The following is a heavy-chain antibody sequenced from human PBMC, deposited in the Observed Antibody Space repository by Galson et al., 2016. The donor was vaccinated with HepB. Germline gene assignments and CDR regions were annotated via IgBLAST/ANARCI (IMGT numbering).Heavy chain of an antibody. J-gene: IGHJ6*02. CDR2: ISGTGDET. D-gene: IGHD3-10*01. CDR1: GFTFRNYW. Sequence: SLRLSCAASGFTFRNYWMSWVRQAPGKGLEWVSSISGTGDETYHADSVKGRFTISRDTPKNTLYLQMDSLKAADTAVYYCAKATRGIRVVMIYGMDVWGQGTTVTVS. V-gene: IGHV3-23*01. CDR3: AKATRGIRVVMIYGMDV.